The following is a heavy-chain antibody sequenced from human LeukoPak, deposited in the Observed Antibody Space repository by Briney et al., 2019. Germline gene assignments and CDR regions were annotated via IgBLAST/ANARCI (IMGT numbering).Heavy chain of an antibody. D-gene: IGHD6-13*01. CDR1: GFTFSSYG. V-gene: IGHV3-30*02. CDR2: IRYDGSNK. J-gene: IGHJ6*03. CDR3: AKDGDGAAAGFYHYYYYMDV. Sequence: GGSLRLSCAASGFTFSSYGMHWVRQAPGKGLEWVAFIRYDGSNKYYADSVKGRFTISRDNSKNTLYLQMNSLRAEDTAVYYCAKDGDGAAAGFYHYYYYMDVWGKGTTVTISS.